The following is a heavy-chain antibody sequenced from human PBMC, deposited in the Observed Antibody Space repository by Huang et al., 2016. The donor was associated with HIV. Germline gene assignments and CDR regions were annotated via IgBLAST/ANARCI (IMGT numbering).Heavy chain of an antibody. CDR3: ARGKYDVLTGWDDTYYFDH. J-gene: IGHJ4*02. CDR2: IRIVNGLT. V-gene: IGHV3-48*01. D-gene: IGHD3-9*01. Sequence: EVQLVESGGRLVRPGGSLSLACAASGFTFSAFSMNWIRQAPGKGLEWISYIRIVNGLTYYADSGKGRFTISRDTAKNALYLQMNSLRADDTALYFCARGKYDVLTGWDDTYYFDHWGQGTLVTVSS. CDR1: GFTFSAFS.